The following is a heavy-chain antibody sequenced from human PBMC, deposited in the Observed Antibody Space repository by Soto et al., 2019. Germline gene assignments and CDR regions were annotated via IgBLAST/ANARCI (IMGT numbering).Heavy chain of an antibody. Sequence: GGSLRLSCAASGFTFSSYGMHWVRQAPGKGLEWVAVIWYDGSNKYYADSVKGRFTISRDNSKNTLYLQMNSLRAEDTAVYYCARDLLGKYTLIGYWGQGTLVTVSS. CDR1: GFTFSSYG. J-gene: IGHJ4*02. D-gene: IGHD2-2*02. CDR2: IWYDGSNK. V-gene: IGHV3-33*01. CDR3: ARDLLGKYTLIGY.